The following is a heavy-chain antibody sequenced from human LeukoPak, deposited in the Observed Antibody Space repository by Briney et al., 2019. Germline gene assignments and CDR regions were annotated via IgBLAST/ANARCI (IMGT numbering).Heavy chain of an antibody. CDR3: AKDLSPYCSRASCSAFDF. V-gene: IGHV3-23*01. D-gene: IGHD2-2*01. CDR1: GFTFFNYA. CDR2: ISGSAGTT. J-gene: IGHJ4*02. Sequence: GGSLRLSCTTSGFTFFNYAMNWVRQAPGKGLEWVSSISGSAGTTYFADSVKGRFTISRDSSKSTVYLQMNRLRADDTAIYYCAKDLSPYCSRASCSAFDFWGQGTLVTVSS.